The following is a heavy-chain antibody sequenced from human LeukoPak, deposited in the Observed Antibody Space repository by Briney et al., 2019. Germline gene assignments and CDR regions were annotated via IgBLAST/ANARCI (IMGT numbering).Heavy chain of an antibody. J-gene: IGHJ5*02. CDR2: MNPNSGNT. Sequence: ASVKVSCKASGYTFTSYDINWVRQATGQGLEWMGWMNPNSGNTGYAQKFQGRVTMTRNTSISTAYMELSSLRSEDTAVYYCARQNRDSSGWSDWFDPWGQGTLVTVSS. D-gene: IGHD6-19*01. V-gene: IGHV1-8*01. CDR3: ARQNRDSSGWSDWFDP. CDR1: GYTFTSYD.